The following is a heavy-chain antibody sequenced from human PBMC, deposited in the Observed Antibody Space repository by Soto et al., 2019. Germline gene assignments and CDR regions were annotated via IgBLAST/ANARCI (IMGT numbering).Heavy chain of an antibody. J-gene: IGHJ3*02. CDR2: ITKTGRGT. V-gene: IGHV3-23*01. D-gene: IGHD3-3*01. Sequence: EVQLLESGGGLVQPGGSLRLSCATSGFSFSNYGMNWVRQAPGKGLEWVSGITKTGRGTFIADSVRGRFTISRDNLKNIMYLQMNSLRVDDTALYYCTKDAEAYDFAFDKWGQGTMVTVTS. CDR1: GFSFSNYG. CDR3: TKDAEAYDFAFDK.